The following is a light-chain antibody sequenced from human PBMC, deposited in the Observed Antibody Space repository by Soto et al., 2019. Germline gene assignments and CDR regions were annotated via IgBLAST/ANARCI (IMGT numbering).Light chain of an antibody. CDR3: QQYGSSLP. CDR1: QSISTST. V-gene: IGKV3-20*01. Sequence: EIVLSQSPGTLSLSPGERATLACRASQSISTSTLAWYQQKPGQAPRLLIYGTSTRAAGIPDRFSGAGAAADFTLTISRLEPEDIGVFYCQQYGSSLPFGGGTKVDIK. J-gene: IGKJ4*01. CDR2: GTS.